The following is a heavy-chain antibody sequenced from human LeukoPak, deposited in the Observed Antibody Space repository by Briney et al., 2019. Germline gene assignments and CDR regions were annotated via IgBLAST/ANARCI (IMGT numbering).Heavy chain of an antibody. D-gene: IGHD6-13*01. CDR2: ISAYNGNI. V-gene: IGHV1-18*01. CDR1: GYIFTSYG. J-gene: IGHJ6*03. CDR3: ARVMGLAGRNRNYFSYMDV. Sequence: ASVKVSCKASGYIFTSYGISWVRQAPGQGLEWMGWISAYNGNINYAWKLQDRVIMTTDPSASTAYMELRGLRSDDTAVYYCARVMGLAGRNRNYFSYMDVWGKGTTVTVSS.